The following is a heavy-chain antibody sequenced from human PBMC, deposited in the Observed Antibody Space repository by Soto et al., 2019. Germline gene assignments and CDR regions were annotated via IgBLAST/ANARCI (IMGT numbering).Heavy chain of an antibody. D-gene: IGHD3-10*01. CDR1: GFTFSSYG. J-gene: IGHJ6*03. V-gene: IGHV3-30*18. Sequence: QVQLVESGGGVVQPGRSLRLSCAASGFTFSSYGMHWVRQAPGKGLEWVAVISYDGSNKYYADSVKGRFTISRYNSKNTLYLQMNSLRAEDTAVYYCAKDGVLLWFGESDFYYMDVWGKGTKVTVSS. CDR2: ISYDGSNK. CDR3: AKDGVLLWFGESDFYYMDV.